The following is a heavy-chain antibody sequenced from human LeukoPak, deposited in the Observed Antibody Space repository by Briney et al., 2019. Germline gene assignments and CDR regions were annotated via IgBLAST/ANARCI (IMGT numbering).Heavy chain of an antibody. CDR3: AKGAFWTGYSEYFDP. J-gene: IGHJ4*02. V-gene: IGHV3-33*06. D-gene: IGHD3/OR15-3a*01. CDR2: IWNDGSKQ. Sequence: GGALRLSCAASGFTFSTYGMYWVRQARGKGLEGAALIWNDGSKQYYADSVKGRFTISRDNSKNTLYLQMNSLRVEDTAVYYCAKGAFWTGYSEYFDPWGQGILVTVSS. CDR1: GFTFSTYG.